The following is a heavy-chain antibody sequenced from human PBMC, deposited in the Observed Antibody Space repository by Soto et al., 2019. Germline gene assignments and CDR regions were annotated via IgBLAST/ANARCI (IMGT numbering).Heavy chain of an antibody. CDR2: ISAYNGNT. V-gene: IGHV1-18*01. CDR3: AREPSYLEWLLSDFDY. D-gene: IGHD3-3*01. CDR1: GYTFTSYG. J-gene: IGHJ4*02. Sequence: ASVKVSCKASGYTFTSYGISWVRQAPGQGLEWMGWISAYNGNTNYAQKLQGRVTMTTDTSTSTAYMELRSLRSDDTAVYYCAREPSYLEWLLSDFDYWGQGTLVTVSS.